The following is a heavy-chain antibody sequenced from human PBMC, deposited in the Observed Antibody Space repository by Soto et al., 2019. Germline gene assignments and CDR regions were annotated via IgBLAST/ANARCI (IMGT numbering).Heavy chain of an antibody. CDR2: INTEGSST. V-gene: IGHV3-74*01. CDR3: AKRGVDTFGLSY. CDR1: GFTFSSFW. Sequence: EVQLVESGGGLVQPGGSLRLSCAVSGFTFSSFWMHWVRQAPGEGLVLVSRINTEGSSTSYADSVKGRFTISRDNAKNTLYLQMNSLRVEDTAMYYCAKRGVDTFGLSYWGQGTLVTVSS. J-gene: IGHJ4*02. D-gene: IGHD3-10*01.